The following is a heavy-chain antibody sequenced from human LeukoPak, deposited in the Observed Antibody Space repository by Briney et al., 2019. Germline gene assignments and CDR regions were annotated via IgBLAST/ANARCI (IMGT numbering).Heavy chain of an antibody. Sequence: SETLSLTCTVSGVSISSYYWSWIRQPPGKGLEWIGYIYYSGSTVYNPSLKSRVTISVDTSKNQFSLKLSSVTAADTAVYYCAFHHYESSGPVRYFDYWGQGTLVTVSS. V-gene: IGHV4-59*01. J-gene: IGHJ4*02. D-gene: IGHD3-22*01. CDR3: AFHHYESSGPVRYFDY. CDR2: IYYSGST. CDR1: GVSISSYY.